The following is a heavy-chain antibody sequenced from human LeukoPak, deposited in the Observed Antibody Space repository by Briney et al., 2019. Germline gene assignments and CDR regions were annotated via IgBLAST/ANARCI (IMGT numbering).Heavy chain of an antibody. CDR3: ARGMIFLSSSTSSYYYYGMDV. CDR1: GGSFSGYY. V-gene: IGHV4-34*01. Sequence: PSETLSLTCAVYGGSFSGYYWSWIRQPPGKGLEWIGEINHSGSTNYNPSLKSRVTISVDTSKNQFSLKLSSVTAADTAVYYCARGMIFLSSSTSSYYYYGMDVWGQGTTVTVSS. CDR2: INHSGST. D-gene: IGHD2-2*01. J-gene: IGHJ6*02.